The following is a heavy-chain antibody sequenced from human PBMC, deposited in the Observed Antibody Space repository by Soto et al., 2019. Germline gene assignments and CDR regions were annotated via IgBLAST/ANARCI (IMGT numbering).Heavy chain of an antibody. Sequence: EVQLVESGGGLVKPGGSLRLSCAASGFTFSSYSMNWVRQAPGKGLEWVSSISSSSSYIYYADSVKGRFTISRDNAKNSQNMQMKSLRAEDTAVYYCAREHADIVVVPAAMSYYYYYGMDVWGQGTTVTVSS. CDR3: AREHADIVVVPAAMSYYYYYGMDV. CDR2: ISSSSSYI. D-gene: IGHD2-2*01. J-gene: IGHJ6*02. CDR1: GFTFSSYS. V-gene: IGHV3-21*01.